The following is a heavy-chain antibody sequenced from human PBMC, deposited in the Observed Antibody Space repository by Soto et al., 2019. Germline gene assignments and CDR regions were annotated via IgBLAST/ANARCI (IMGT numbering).Heavy chain of an antibody. D-gene: IGHD3-22*01. CDR3: ARVLYDSSGSHSEILHS. CDR2: INTYTGNT. Sequence: QVQLVQSGAEVKKPGASVKVSCKASGYTFTTYGITWVRQAPGQGLEWMGWINTYTGNTKYAQRLQGRVTVTTDTSTSTAYMELRSLTSDDTAVYFCARVLYDSSGSHSEILHSWGQGTLVTVSS. J-gene: IGHJ4*02. V-gene: IGHV1-18*01. CDR1: GYTFTTYG.